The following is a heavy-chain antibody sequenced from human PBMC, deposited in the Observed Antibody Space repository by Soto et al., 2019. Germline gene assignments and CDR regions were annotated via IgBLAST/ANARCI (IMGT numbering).Heavy chain of an antibody. J-gene: IGHJ4*02. CDR1: GGNLISYD. V-gene: IGHV4-59*08. D-gene: IGHD1-26*01. CDR3: ARPSGSYLYYFDY. CDR2: IYYSGST. Sequence: PSVTLSLTCTVAGGNLISYDWSWIRKPPGKGLEWIGYIYYSGSTYYNPSLKSRVTISVDTSKNQFSLKLSSVTAADTAVYYCARPSGSYLYYFDYWGQGTLVTVSS.